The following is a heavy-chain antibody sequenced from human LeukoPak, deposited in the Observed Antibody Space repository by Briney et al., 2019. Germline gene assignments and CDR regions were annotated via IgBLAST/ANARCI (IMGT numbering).Heavy chain of an antibody. V-gene: IGHV1-69*13. CDR1: GGTFSSYA. CDR2: IIPIFGTA. J-gene: IGHJ3*02. CDR3: ARFIVVVPAAIGYAFDI. Sequence: ASVKVSCKASGGTFSSYAISWVRQAPGQGLEWMGGIIPIFGTANYAQKFQGRVTITADESTSTAYTELSSLRSEDTAVYYCARFIVVVPAAIGYAFDIWGQGAMVTVSS. D-gene: IGHD2-2*01.